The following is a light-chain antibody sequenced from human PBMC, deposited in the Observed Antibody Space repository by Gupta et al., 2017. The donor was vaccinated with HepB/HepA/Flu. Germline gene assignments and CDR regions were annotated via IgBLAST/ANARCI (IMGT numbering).Light chain of an antibody. CDR3: QQRRSWPLT. V-gene: IGKV3-11*01. J-gene: IGKJ5*01. Sequence: EIVLTQSPGTLSLSPGERATLSCRASQYVNIYLAWYQQKPGQAPRLLIYDASNRATGIPARFSGSGSGTDFTLTISMREPEDFAVYYCQQRRSWPLTLGQGPPLEIK. CDR2: DAS. CDR1: QYVNIY.